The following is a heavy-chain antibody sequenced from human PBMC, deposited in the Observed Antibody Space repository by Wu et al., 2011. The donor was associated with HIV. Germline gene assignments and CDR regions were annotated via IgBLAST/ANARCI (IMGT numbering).Heavy chain of an antibody. CDR3: AKDQDVPGDYFDY. D-gene: IGHD3-10*01. J-gene: IGHJ4*02. Sequence: FIRYDGSNKYYADSVKGRFTISRDNSKNTLYLQMNGLRAEDTAVYYCAKDQDVPGDYFDYWGQGTLVTVSS. V-gene: IGHV3-30*02. CDR2: IRYDGSNK.